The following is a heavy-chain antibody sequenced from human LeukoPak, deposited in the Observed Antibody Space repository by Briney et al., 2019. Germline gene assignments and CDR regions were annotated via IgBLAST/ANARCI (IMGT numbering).Heavy chain of an antibody. Sequence: GGSLRLSCAASGFIFSNDAMHWVRQAPGKGLEWVAFIWSDGSNKYYADSVKGRFTISRGNSEDTLYLQMNSLRVEDTAVYYCARDPAGSGFAFDSWGQGALVTVSS. CDR3: ARDPAGSGFAFDS. CDR1: GFIFSNDA. V-gene: IGHV3-33*01. J-gene: IGHJ4*02. D-gene: IGHD1-1*01. CDR2: IWSDGSNK.